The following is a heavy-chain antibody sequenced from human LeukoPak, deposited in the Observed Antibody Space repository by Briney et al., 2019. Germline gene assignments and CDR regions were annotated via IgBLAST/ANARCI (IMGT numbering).Heavy chain of an antibody. CDR3: ARENSGYDFRFDP. CDR2: IYYSGST. D-gene: IGHD5-12*01. Sequence: SETRSLTCTVSGGSISRYYWSWIRQPPGKGLEWIGYIYYSGSTNYNPSLKSRVTISVDTSKNQFSLKLSSVTAADTAVCYCARENSGYDFRFDPWGQGTLVTVSS. J-gene: IGHJ5*02. V-gene: IGHV4-59*01. CDR1: GGSISRYY.